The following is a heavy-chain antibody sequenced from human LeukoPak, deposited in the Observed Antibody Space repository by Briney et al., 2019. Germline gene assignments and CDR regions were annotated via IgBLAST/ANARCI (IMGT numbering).Heavy chain of an antibody. J-gene: IGHJ4*02. CDR3: AREVMDNLRFDY. D-gene: IGHD1-14*01. V-gene: IGHV1-69*04. CDR1: GGTFSSYA. CDR2: ILPILGIA. Sequence: GASVKVSCKASGGTFSSYAISWVRQAPGRELEWMGRILPILGIANYAQKFQGRVTITRDTSTNTVYMELTSLRSEDTAVYYCAREVMDNLRFDYWGQGTLVTVSS.